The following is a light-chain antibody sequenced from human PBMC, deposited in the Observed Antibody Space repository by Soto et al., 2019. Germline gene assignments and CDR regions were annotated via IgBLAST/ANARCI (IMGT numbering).Light chain of an antibody. J-gene: IGKJ5*01. CDR2: GAS. CDR1: QSIGSSY. Sequence: EVVLTQSPGTLSLSPGERATLSCRASQSIGSSYLAGYQQKPGQAPRLLIYGASSRATGIPDRFSGGGSGTDFSLTISRLDPEDFAVYYCQQYGSSPITFGQGTRLEIK. CDR3: QQYGSSPIT. V-gene: IGKV3-20*01.